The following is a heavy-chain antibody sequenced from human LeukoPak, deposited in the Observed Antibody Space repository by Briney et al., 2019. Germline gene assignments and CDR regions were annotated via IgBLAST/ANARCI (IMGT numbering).Heavy chain of an antibody. D-gene: IGHD6-13*01. Sequence: KASEALSLTCSVSGGSISDYYWGWIRQPPGKRLEWIGHIYYSGSTNYNPSLQSRVTVSLDMSKNQFSLKLSSVTAADTAVYYCARGWYVYLDYWGQGTLVTVSS. CDR2: IYYSGST. CDR1: GGSISDYY. CDR3: ARGWYVYLDY. J-gene: IGHJ4*02. V-gene: IGHV4-59*01.